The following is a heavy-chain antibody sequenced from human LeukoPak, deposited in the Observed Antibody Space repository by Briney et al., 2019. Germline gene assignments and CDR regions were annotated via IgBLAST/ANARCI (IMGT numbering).Heavy chain of an antibody. CDR3: AKDRGYVDTAMVSRSYFDY. CDR2: IRGSGSST. Sequence: GGSLRLSCAASGFTFSSYAMSWVRQAPGKGLEWVSAIRGSGSSTYYADSVKGRFTISRDNSKNTLYLQMNSLRAEDTALYYCAKDRGYVDTAMVSRSYFDYWGQGTLVTVSS. D-gene: IGHD5-18*01. J-gene: IGHJ4*02. V-gene: IGHV3-23*01. CDR1: GFTFSSYA.